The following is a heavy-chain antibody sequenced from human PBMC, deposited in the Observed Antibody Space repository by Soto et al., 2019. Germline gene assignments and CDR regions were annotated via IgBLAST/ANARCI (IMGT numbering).Heavy chain of an antibody. CDR3: AREDYSSGPVYYGMDV. V-gene: IGHV4-59*01. CDR1: GGSISSYY. D-gene: IGHD3-10*01. CDR2: IYYSGST. J-gene: IGHJ6*02. Sequence: SETLSRTCTVSGGSISSYYWSWIRQPPGKGLEWIGYIYYSGSTNYNPSLKSRVTISVDTSKNQFSLKLSSVTAAATAVYYGAREDYSSGPVYYGMDVWGQGTTDTDSS.